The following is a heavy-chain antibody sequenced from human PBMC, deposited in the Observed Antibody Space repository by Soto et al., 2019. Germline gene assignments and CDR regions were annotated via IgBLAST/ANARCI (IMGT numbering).Heavy chain of an antibody. CDR2: IIPIFGTA. CDR3: ARDGGRHSGGIDY. J-gene: IGHJ4*02. V-gene: IGHV1-69*01. D-gene: IGHD1-26*01. CDR1: GGTFSSYS. Sequence: QVQLVQSGAEVKKPGSSVKVSCKASGGTFSSYSINWVRQAPGQGLEWMGEIIPIFGTAHYAQKFQGRVTVTADESTSTAYMELSSLRSEYTAVYYCARDGGRHSGGIDYGGQGTLVTVSS.